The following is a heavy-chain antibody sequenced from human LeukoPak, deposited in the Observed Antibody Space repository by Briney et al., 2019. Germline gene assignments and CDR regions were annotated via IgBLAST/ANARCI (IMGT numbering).Heavy chain of an antibody. CDR3: ARGRGGTIDRGYLDY. CDR2: MNSKSGNT. V-gene: IGHV1-8*01. D-gene: IGHD3-10*01. J-gene: IGHJ4*02. CDR1: GYTFINYD. Sequence: ASVKVSCKASGYTFINYDIMWVRQAIGQGLGWMGWMNSKSGNTGYAQKFQGRVTMTRDTSISTAYMELNSLRSEDTAVYYCARGRGGTIDRGYLDYWGQGTLVAVSS.